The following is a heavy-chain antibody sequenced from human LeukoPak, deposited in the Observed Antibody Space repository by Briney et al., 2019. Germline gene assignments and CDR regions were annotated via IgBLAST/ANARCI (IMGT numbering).Heavy chain of an antibody. CDR2: IYYSGST. CDR1: GGSIGSYY. V-gene: IGHV4-59*01. CDR3: ARDQGIAAAGTQYYYYYGMDV. J-gene: IGHJ6*04. D-gene: IGHD6-13*01. Sequence: SETLSLTCTVSGGSIGSYYWSWIRQPPGKGLEWIGYIYYSGSTNYNPSLKSRVTISVDTSKNHFSLKLSSVTAADTAVYYCARDQGIAAAGTQYYYYYGMDVWGKGTTVTVSS.